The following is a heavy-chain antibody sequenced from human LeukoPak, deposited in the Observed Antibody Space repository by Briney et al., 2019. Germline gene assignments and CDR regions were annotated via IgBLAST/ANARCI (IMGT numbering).Heavy chain of an antibody. V-gene: IGHV3-23*01. CDR2: ISGNGGST. D-gene: IGHD6-19*01. CDR3: AKHGYSSGWPQVPSQH. Sequence: GGSLRLSCAASGFSFSTYAMSWVRQAPGKGLEWVSVISGNGGSTSYADSVKGRFTISRDDSKDTLCLQMNGLRAGDTATYYCAKHGYSSGWPQVPSQHWGQGTLVTVSS. J-gene: IGHJ1*01. CDR1: GFSFSTYA.